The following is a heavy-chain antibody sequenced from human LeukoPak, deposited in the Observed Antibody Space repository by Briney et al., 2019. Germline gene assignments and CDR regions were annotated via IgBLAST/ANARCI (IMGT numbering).Heavy chain of an antibody. D-gene: IGHD3-22*01. J-gene: IGHJ6*02. CDR3: ERGRRGSSGVSSGSWRDYSYNGMDV. CDR1: GGSFSGYY. CDR2: INHSGST. Sequence: SEALSLTCAVYGGSFSGYYWSWIRQPPGEGLEWIGEINHSGSTNYNPSLTSRVTISVDTSKNQFSLKLSSVTDEDTAVYYCERGRRGSSGVSSGSWRDYSYNGMDVWGQGTTVTVSS. V-gene: IGHV4-34*01.